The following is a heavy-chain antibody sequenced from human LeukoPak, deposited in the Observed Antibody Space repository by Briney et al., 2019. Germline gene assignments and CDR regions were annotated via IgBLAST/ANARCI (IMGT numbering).Heavy chain of an antibody. CDR1: GFTLRSYV. J-gene: IGHJ5*02. D-gene: IGHD2-21*02. Sequence: GGSLRLSCVASGFTLRSYVMNWVRQTPGKGLEWVSSISGSGDSTFYADSVKGRFSISRDNSKNTLYLQVNGLRTEDTAVYYCARGASYVTSQWFDPWGQGTQVTVSS. CDR2: ISGSGDST. V-gene: IGHV3-23*01. CDR3: ARGASYVTSQWFDP.